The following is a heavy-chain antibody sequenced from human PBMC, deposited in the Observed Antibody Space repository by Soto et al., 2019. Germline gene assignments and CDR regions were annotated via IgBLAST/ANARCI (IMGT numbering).Heavy chain of an antibody. J-gene: IGHJ6*01. Sequence: PAVKVSRKASGGTFSSYAISWVRQAPGQGHEWMDGIIPIFGTANYAQQFQRRLTLTADESTNTPHMELSSLRSEHTAVYYYATVTNYYYYYGMDVWGQ. CDR2: IIPIFGTA. D-gene: IGHD4-17*01. CDR3: ATVTNYYYYYGMDV. CDR1: GGTFSSYA. V-gene: IGHV1-69*13.